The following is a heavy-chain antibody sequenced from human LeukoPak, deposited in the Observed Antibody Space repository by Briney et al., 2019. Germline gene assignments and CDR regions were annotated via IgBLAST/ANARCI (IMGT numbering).Heavy chain of an antibody. CDR3: ARQGGDMPARGFMDV. D-gene: IGHD3-16*01. CDR2: IYHSGST. Sequence: PGGSLRLSCAASGFTFTDYNLNWVRQAPGKGLEWIGEIYHSGSTNYNPSLKSRVTISVDTSKNHFFLNLRSVTAADTAVYYCARQGGDMPARGFMDVWGKGTTVTVSS. J-gene: IGHJ6*03. V-gene: IGHV4-34*08. CDR1: GFTFTDYN.